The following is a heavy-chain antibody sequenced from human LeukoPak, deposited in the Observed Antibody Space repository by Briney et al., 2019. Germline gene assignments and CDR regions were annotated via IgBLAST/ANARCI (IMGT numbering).Heavy chain of an antibody. D-gene: IGHD5-24*01. V-gene: IGHV1-18*01. CDR1: GFPFKTYG. CDR3: ARGDGDF. CDR2: ITTKNGDT. J-gene: IGHJ4*02. Sequence: GASVKVSCKASGFPFKTYGITWMRQAPGQPLEWMGWITTKNGDTNYARNLQGRVTMTTDTSTSTAYMELRSLRSDDTAAYYCARGDGDFWGQGTLVTVSS.